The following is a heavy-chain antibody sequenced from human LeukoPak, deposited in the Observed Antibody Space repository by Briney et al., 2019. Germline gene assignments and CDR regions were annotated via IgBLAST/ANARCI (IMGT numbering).Heavy chain of an antibody. D-gene: IGHD3-10*01. CDR3: AKVMTRTMVRGVPPSDD. J-gene: IGHJ4*02. CDR2: ISGSGGST. CDR1: GFTFSSYA. V-gene: IGHV3-23*01. Sequence: PGRSLTLSCAASGFTFSSYAMSWVRQAPGKGLEWVSAISGSGGSTYYADSVKGRFTISRDNSKNTLYLQMNSLRAEDTAVYYCAKVMTRTMVRGVPPSDDWGQGTLVTVSS.